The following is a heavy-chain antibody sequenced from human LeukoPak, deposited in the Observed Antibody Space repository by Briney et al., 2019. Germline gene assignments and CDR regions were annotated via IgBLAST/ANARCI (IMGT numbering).Heavy chain of an antibody. CDR3: ARGELTQLQRTGYLDAFDI. J-gene: IGHJ3*02. D-gene: IGHD3/OR15-3a*01. V-gene: IGHV3-72*01. CDR2: TRNKANSYTT. CDR1: GFTFSDHY. Sequence: PGGSLRLSCAASGFTFSDHYMDWVRQAPGKGLEWVGRTRNKANSYTTEYAASVKGRFTISRDDSKNSLYLQMNSLKTEDTAVYYCARGELTQLQRTGYLDAFDIWGQGTMVTVSS.